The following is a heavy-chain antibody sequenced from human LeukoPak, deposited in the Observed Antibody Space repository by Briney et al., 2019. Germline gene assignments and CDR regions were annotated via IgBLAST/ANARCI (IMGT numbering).Heavy chain of an antibody. Sequence: GGSLRLSCAASGFTFSDYYMSWIRQAPGKGLEWVSYISSSGSTIYYADSVKGRFTISRDNAKNSLYLQMNSLRAEDTAVCYCARVGYYDFWSGYQDDDAFDIWGQGTMVTVSS. CDR2: ISSSGSTI. V-gene: IGHV3-11*01. D-gene: IGHD3-3*01. J-gene: IGHJ3*02. CDR1: GFTFSDYY. CDR3: ARVGYYDFWSGYQDDDAFDI.